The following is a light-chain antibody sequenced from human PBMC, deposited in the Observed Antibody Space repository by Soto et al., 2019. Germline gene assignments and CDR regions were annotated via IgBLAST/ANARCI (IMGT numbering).Light chain of an antibody. Sequence: EIVLTQSPATLSLSPGERATLSCRTSQSISSYLVWYQQKPGQPPRVLIYDASNRVTGIPVRFSGSGSGTDFTLTISSLEPEDFAVYYCLQRSIWPLTFGPGTKID. V-gene: IGKV3-11*01. CDR2: DAS. CDR3: LQRSIWPLT. J-gene: IGKJ3*01. CDR1: QSISSY.